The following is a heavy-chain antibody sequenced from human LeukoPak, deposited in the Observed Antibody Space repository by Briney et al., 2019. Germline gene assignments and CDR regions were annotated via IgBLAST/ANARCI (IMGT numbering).Heavy chain of an antibody. V-gene: IGHV3-7*01. D-gene: IGHD3-22*01. CDR3: AKLVITMMGGV. Sequence: GGSLRLSCAASGFTFTSYWMSWVRQAPGKGLEWVANIKQDGSEKYYVDSVKGRFTISRDNAKNSLYLQMNSLRAEDTAVYYCAKLVITMMGGVGGKGPPVTISS. CDR2: IKQDGSEK. CDR1: GFTFTSYW. J-gene: IGHJ6*03.